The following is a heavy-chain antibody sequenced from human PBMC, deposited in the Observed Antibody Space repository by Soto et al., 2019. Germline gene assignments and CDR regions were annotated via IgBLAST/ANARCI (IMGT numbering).Heavy chain of an antibody. CDR2: INAYNGNT. D-gene: IGHD3-16*01. V-gene: IGHV1-18*01. Sequence: ASVKVSWKASGYSFTRYGIGWARQAPGQGLEWMGWINAYNGNTNYAQNLQGRLTLTTDTSTTTAYMELRSLRSNDTAIYYCAMVDVYVTPSPQDVWAQGTTVTVSS. CDR3: AMVDVYVTPSPQDV. CDR1: GYSFTRYG. J-gene: IGHJ6*02.